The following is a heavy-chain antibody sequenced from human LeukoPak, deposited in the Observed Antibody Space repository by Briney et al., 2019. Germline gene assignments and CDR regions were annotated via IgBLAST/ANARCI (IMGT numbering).Heavy chain of an antibody. V-gene: IGHV3-15*01. CDR1: GFTFSNAW. CDR2: IKSRTDGGTT. J-gene: IGHJ6*03. CDR3: TTDPYYYYMDV. Sequence: GGSLRLSCAASGFTFSNAWMSWVRRAPGKGLEWVGRIKSRTDGGTTDYAAPVKGRFTISRDDSKNTLYLQMNSLKTEDTAVYYCTTDPYYYYMDVWGKGTTVTVSS.